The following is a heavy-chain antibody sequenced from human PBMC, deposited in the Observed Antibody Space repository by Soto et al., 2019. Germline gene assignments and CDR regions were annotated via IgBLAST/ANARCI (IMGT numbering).Heavy chain of an antibody. CDR3: ARDSVVAAHYFDY. D-gene: IGHD2-15*01. J-gene: IGHJ4*02. Sequence: GGSLRLSCAASGFTFSSYSMNWVRQAPGKGLEWVSSISSSSSYIYYADSVKGRFTISRDNAKNSLYLQMNSLRAEDTAVYYCARDSVVAAHYFDYWGQGTLVTVS. V-gene: IGHV3-21*01. CDR1: GFTFSSYS. CDR2: ISSSSSYI.